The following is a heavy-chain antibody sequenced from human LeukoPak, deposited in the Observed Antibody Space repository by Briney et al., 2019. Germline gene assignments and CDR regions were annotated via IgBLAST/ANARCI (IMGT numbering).Heavy chain of an antibody. CDR3: ARVPTESTTGTTFWWFDP. V-gene: IGHV1-69*04. J-gene: IGHJ5*02. Sequence: SVKVSCKASGGTFSSYAISWVRQAPGQGLEWMGRIIPILGIANYAQKFQGRVTITVDKSTSTAYMELSSLRSEDTAVYYCARVPTESTTGTTFWWFDPWGQGTLVTVSS. CDR2: IIPILGIA. D-gene: IGHD1-1*01. CDR1: GGTFSSYA.